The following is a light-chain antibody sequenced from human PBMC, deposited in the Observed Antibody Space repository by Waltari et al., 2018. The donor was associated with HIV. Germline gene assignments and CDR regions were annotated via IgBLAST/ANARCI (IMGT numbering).Light chain of an antibody. CDR1: RSNIGSKP. J-gene: IGLJ3*02. Sequence: QSVLTQPPSASGTPGQRVTISCSGCRSNIGSKPVTWYQQLPGTAPKLLIYSNNQRPSGVPDRFSGSKSGTSASLAISGLQSEDEADYYCAAWDDSLNGWVFGGGTKLTVL. CDR2: SNN. V-gene: IGLV1-44*01. CDR3: AAWDDSLNGWV.